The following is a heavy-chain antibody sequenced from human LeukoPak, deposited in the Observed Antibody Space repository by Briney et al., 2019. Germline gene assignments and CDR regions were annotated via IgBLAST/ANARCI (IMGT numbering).Heavy chain of an antibody. CDR2: IYYSGST. CDR3: ARDRKYHDFWSGYSDV. D-gene: IGHD3-3*01. Sequence: SQTLSLTCTVSGDSISSANYYWSWVRQPPGKGLEWIGYIYYSGSTYYNPSLKSRVTISSDMSKNQFSLKLISVTAADTAVYYCARDRKYHDFWSGYSDVWGQGTAVTVSS. V-gene: IGHV4-30-4*01. J-gene: IGHJ3*01. CDR1: GDSISSANYY.